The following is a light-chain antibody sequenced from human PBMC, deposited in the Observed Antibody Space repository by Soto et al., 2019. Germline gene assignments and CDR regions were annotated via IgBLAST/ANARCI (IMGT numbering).Light chain of an antibody. J-gene: IGLJ1*01. CDR1: XSNIGSNY. Sequence: QSVLTQPPSASGTPXXXXTISCXXXXSNIGSNYVYWYQQLPGTAPKLLIYRNNQRPSGVPDRFSGSKSGTSASLAISGLRSEDEADYYCAAWDDSHYVFGTGTKLTVL. CDR3: AAWDDSHYV. V-gene: IGLV1-47*01. CDR2: RNN.